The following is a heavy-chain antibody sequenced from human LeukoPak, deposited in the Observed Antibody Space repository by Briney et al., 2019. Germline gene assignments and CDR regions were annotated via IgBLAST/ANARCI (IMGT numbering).Heavy chain of an antibody. Sequence: GGSLRLSCAASGFTFSDYYMSWIRQAPGKGLEWVSYISSSGSTIYYADSVKGRFTISRDNAKNSLYLQMNSQRAEDTAVYYCASGNYYDSSGDAFDIWGQGTMVTVSS. CDR1: GFTFSDYY. CDR3: ASGNYYDSSGDAFDI. V-gene: IGHV3-11*04. J-gene: IGHJ3*02. D-gene: IGHD3-22*01. CDR2: ISSSGSTI.